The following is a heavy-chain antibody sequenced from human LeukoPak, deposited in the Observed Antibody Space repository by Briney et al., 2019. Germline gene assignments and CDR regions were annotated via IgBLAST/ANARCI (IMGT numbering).Heavy chain of an antibody. CDR2: IYYSGST. J-gene: IGHJ4*02. Sequence: PSETLSLTCTVSGGSISSTNYNWGWIRQPPGKGLEWIGYIYYSGSTNYNPSLKSRVTISVDTSKNQFSLKLSSVTAADTAVYYCAREDCSGGSCYLGYWGQGTLVTVSS. CDR1: GGSISSTNYN. D-gene: IGHD2-15*01. CDR3: AREDCSGGSCYLGY. V-gene: IGHV4-61*01.